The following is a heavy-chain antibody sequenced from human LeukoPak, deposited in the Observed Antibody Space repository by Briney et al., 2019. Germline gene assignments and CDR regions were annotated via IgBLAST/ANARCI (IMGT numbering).Heavy chain of an antibody. J-gene: IGHJ3*02. Sequence: PSETLSLTCAVYGGSLTGNYWSWIRQPPGKGLQWIGEINHSGSSNYNPSLKSRVTISVDTSKNQFSLNLRSVTAADTAVYFCARDPLIVTSGPDVFDIWGQGTLVTVSS. CDR3: ARDPLIVTSGPDVFDI. D-gene: IGHD4-4*01. V-gene: IGHV4-34*01. CDR1: GGSLTGNY. CDR2: INHSGSS.